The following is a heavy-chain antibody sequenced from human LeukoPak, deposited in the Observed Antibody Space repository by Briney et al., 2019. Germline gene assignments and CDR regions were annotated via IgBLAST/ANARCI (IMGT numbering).Heavy chain of an antibody. V-gene: IGHV1-2*02. J-gene: IGHJ5*02. Sequence: ASVKVSCKASGGTFSSYAISWVRQAPGQGLEWMGWINPNSGGTNYAQKFQGRVTMTRDTSISTAYMELSRLRSDDTAVYYCVATIFENWFDPWGQGTLVTVSS. CDR3: VATIFENWFDP. CDR1: GGTFSSYA. D-gene: IGHD3-3*01. CDR2: INPNSGGT.